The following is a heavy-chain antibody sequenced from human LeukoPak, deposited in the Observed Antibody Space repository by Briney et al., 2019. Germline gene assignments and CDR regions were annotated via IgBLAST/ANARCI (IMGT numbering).Heavy chain of an antibody. Sequence: PGGSLRLSCAASGFTFSSYAMYWVRQAPGKGLEWVAVISYDGSNKYYADSVKGRFTISRDNSKNTLYLQMNSLRAEDTAVYYCARESPGIEGAFDIWGQGTMVTVSS. CDR3: ARESPGIEGAFDI. CDR1: GFTFSSYA. V-gene: IGHV3-30-3*01. CDR2: ISYDGSNK. D-gene: IGHD6-13*01. J-gene: IGHJ3*02.